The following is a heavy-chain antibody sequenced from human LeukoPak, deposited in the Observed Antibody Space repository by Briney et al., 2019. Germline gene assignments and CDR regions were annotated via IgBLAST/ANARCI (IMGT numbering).Heavy chain of an antibody. CDR2: MNPNSGNT. D-gene: IGHD3-10*01. CDR3: ARVSMIYGSESYYGY. V-gene: IGHV1-8*03. Sequence: GASVKVPCKASGYTFTSYDINWVRQATGQGLEWMGWMNPNSGNTGYAQKFQGRVTITRNTSISTAYMELSSLRSEDTAVYYCARVSMIYGSESYYGYWGQGTLVTVSS. J-gene: IGHJ4*02. CDR1: GYTFTSYD.